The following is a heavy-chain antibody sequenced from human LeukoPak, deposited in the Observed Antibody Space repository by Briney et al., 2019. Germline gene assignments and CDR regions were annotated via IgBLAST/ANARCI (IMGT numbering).Heavy chain of an antibody. CDR1: GLTFSSYA. V-gene: IGHV3-23*01. Sequence: PGGSLRLSCAAPGLTFSSYAMSWVRQAPGKGLEWVSAISCSSGHTYYADSVKGRFTISRDNSKNTLYLQMNSLRAEDTAVYYCAKVGFSEMEWLLYSDHWGQGTLVTVSS. J-gene: IGHJ4*02. CDR3: AKVGFSEMEWLLYSDH. CDR2: ISCSSGHT. D-gene: IGHD3-3*01.